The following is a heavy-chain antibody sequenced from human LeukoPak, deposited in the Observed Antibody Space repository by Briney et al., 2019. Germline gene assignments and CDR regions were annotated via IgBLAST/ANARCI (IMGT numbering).Heavy chain of an antibody. CDR2: IYTSGST. CDR3: ARDGGYCSSTSCPVDYFDY. D-gene: IGHD2-2*01. Sequence: PSETLSLACTVSGGSISSYYWSWIRQPAGKGLEWIGRIYTSGSTNYNPSLKSRVTMSVDTSKNQFSLKLSSVTAADTAVYYCARDGGYCSSTSCPVDYFDYWGQGTLVTDSS. V-gene: IGHV4-4*07. J-gene: IGHJ4*02. CDR1: GGSISSYY.